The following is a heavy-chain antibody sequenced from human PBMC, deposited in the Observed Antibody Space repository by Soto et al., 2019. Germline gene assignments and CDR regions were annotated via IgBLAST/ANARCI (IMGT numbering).Heavy chain of an antibody. V-gene: IGHV1-8*01. CDR2: MNTNSGNT. D-gene: IGHD6-13*01. CDR1: GYTFTSYD. J-gene: IGHJ4*02. Sequence: ASVKVSCKASGYTFTSYDINWVRQATGQGLEWMGWMNTNSGNTGYAQKFQGRVTMTRNTSISTAYMELSILRSEDTAVYYCASAFEQLLGYWGQGTLVTVSS. CDR3: ASAFEQLLGY.